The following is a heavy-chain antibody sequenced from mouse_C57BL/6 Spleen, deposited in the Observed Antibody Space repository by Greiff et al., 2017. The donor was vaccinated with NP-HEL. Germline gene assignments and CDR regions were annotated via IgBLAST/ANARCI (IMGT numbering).Heavy chain of an antibody. CDR1: GYTFTSSW. D-gene: IGHD1-1*01. CDR3: ARSLLITTVVGY. J-gene: IGHJ2*01. Sequence: QLQQPGAELVKPGASVTLSCKASGYTFTSSWMHWVQQRPARGLEWIGRIDPNSGGTKYNEKFQSKATLTVDKPSSTAYMQLSSLTSEDSAVYYCARSLLITTVVGYWGQGTTLTVSS. CDR2: IDPNSGGT. V-gene: IGHV1-72*01.